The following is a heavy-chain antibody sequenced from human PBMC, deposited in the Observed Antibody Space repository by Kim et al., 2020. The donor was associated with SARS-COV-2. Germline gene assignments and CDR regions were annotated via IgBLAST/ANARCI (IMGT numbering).Heavy chain of an antibody. CDR3: AREDAYCGGDCSSQ. Sequence: SETLSLTCTVSGGSISSYYWSWIRQPPGKGLEWIGYIYYSGSTNYNPSLKSRVTISVDTSKNQFSLKLSSVTAADTAVYYCAREDAYCGGDCSSQWGQGTLVTVSS. D-gene: IGHD2-21*02. CDR1: GGSISSYY. V-gene: IGHV4-59*01. CDR2: IYYSGST. J-gene: IGHJ4*02.